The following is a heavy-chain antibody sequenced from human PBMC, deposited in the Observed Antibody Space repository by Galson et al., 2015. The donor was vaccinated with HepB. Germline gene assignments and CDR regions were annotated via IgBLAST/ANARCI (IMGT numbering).Heavy chain of an antibody. CDR1: GFTFSSYW. D-gene: IGHD1-26*01. V-gene: IGHV3-74*01. Sequence: LRLSCAASGFTFSSYWMHWVRQAPGKGLVWVSRINSDGSSTSYADSVKGRFTISRDNAKNTLYLQMNSLRAEDTAVYYCARGVSRSGSYRDWGQGTLVTVSS. J-gene: IGHJ4*02. CDR2: INSDGSST. CDR3: ARGVSRSGSYRD.